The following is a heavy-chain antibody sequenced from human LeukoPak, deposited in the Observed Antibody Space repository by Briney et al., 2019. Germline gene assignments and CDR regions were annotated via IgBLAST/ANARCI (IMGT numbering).Heavy chain of an antibody. CDR2: IYYSGNT. V-gene: IGHV4-39*07. CDR1: GFTVSSSY. CDR3: ARNLLGIAVAGS. J-gene: IGHJ5*02. Sequence: GSLRLSCAASGFTVSSSYMSWVRQPPGKGLEWIGSIYYSGNTYYNPSLKSRVTMSVDTSKNQFSLKLSSVTAVDTAVYYCARNLLGIAVAGSWGQGILVTVSS. D-gene: IGHD6-13*01.